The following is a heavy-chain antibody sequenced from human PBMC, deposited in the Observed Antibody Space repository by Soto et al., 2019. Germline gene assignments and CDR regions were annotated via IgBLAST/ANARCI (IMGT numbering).Heavy chain of an antibody. CDR2: ISAYNGNT. D-gene: IGHD2-15*01. CDR3: ARARGYCSGGSCNPPSRFDP. CDR1: GYTFTSYG. V-gene: IGHV1-18*01. Sequence: ASVKVSCKASGYTFTSYGISWVRQAPGQGLEWMGWISAYNGNTNYAQKLQGRVTMTTDTSTSTAYMELRSLRSDDTAVYYCARARGYCSGGSCNPPSRFDPWGQGTLVTVSS. J-gene: IGHJ5*02.